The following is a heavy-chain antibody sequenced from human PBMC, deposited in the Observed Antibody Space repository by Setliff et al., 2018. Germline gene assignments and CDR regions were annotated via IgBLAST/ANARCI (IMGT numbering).Heavy chain of an antibody. CDR3: ARGDVYSGSYYHFDH. J-gene: IGHJ4*02. D-gene: IGHD1-26*01. V-gene: IGHV1-3*01. CDR2: INAGNGNI. Sequence: ASVKVSCKASGDTSTTYAIHWVRQAPGQGLEWMGWINAGNGNIRYSQNFQGRVTITRDTSASTAYMELSSLTSEDTAIYYCARGDVYSGSYYHFDHWGQGTLVTVSS. CDR1: GDTSTTYA.